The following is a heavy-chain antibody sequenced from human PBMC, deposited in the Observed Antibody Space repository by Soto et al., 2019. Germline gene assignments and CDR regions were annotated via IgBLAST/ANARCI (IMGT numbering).Heavy chain of an antibody. Sequence: QVQLVESGGGVVQPGRSLRLSCAASGFTFSSVGVHWVRQAPGKGLEWVAVISYDGTNRYYEASVKGRFTISRDNSRKIVYLQMDRLRAQDTAVYYCAKEFAVCSSGVCLHNWFDPWGQGTLVTVSS. V-gene: IGHV3-30*18. CDR2: ISYDGTNR. CDR3: AKEFAVCSSGVCLHNWFDP. CDR1: GFTFSSVG. D-gene: IGHD2-8*01. J-gene: IGHJ5*02.